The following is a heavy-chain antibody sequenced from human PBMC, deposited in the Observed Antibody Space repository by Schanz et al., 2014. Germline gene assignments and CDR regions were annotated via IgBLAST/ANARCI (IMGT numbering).Heavy chain of an antibody. CDR2: INPNSGAT. CDR1: GYTFTGYY. D-gene: IGHD2-15*01. V-gene: IGHV1-2*06. CDR3: ATENWWTVEK. J-gene: IGHJ4*02. Sequence: QVQLVQSGAEVKKPGASVKVSCQASGYTFTGYYMHWVRQAPGQGLEWMGQINPNSGATIYAQNFQGRVTMTRDTSISTAYMELSRLRSDDTAVYYCATENWWTVEKWGQGTLVTVSS.